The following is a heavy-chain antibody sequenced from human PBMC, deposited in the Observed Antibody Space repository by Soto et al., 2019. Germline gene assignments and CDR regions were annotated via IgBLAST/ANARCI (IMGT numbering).Heavy chain of an antibody. J-gene: IGHJ3*02. CDR2: IYYSGST. Sequence: SETLSLTCTVSGGSISSYYWSWIRQPPGKGLEWIGYIYYSGSTNYNPSLKSRVIISVDTSKNQFSLKLYSVTAADTAVYYCARSYCSSTSCYDAFDIWGQGTMVTVSS. V-gene: IGHV4-59*01. CDR1: GGSISSYY. CDR3: ARSYCSSTSCYDAFDI. D-gene: IGHD2-2*01.